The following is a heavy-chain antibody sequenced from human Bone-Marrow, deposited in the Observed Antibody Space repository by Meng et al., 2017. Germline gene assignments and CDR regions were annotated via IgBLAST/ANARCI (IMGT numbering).Heavy chain of an antibody. CDR3: AREGYSSGWLNYYYYGMDV. Sequence: GESLKISCAASGFTFSSYGMHWVRQAPGKGLEWVAVIWYDGSNKYYADSVKGRFTISRDNSKNTLYLQMNSLRAEDTAVYYCAREGYSSGWLNYYYYGMDVWGQGTTVTGSS. V-gene: IGHV3-33*01. CDR1: GFTFSSYG. J-gene: IGHJ6*02. D-gene: IGHD6-19*01. CDR2: IWYDGSNK.